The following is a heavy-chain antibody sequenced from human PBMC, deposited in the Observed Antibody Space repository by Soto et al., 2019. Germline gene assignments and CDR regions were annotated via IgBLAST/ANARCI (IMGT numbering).Heavy chain of an antibody. CDR3: ARGGSDYGELSYYMDV. CDR1: GFTFSDYY. D-gene: IGHD4-17*01. J-gene: IGHJ6*03. Sequence: GGSLRLSCAASGFTFSDYYMSWVRQAPGKGLEWVSYISSSGSTIYYADSVKGRFTISRDNAKNSLYLQMNSLRAEDTAVYYCARGGSDYGELSYYMDVWGKGTTVTVSS. V-gene: IGHV3-11*01. CDR2: ISSSGSTI.